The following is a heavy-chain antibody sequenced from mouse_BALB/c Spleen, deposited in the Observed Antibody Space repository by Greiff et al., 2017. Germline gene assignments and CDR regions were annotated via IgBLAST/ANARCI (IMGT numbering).Heavy chain of an antibody. CDR2: IYPGGGYT. Sequence: VQLQESGAELVRPGTSVKISCKASGYTFTNYWLGWVKQRPGHGLEWIGDIYPGGGYTNYNEKFKGKATLTADTSSSTAYMQLSSLTSEDSAVYFCARRGGNYDYAMDYWGQGTSVTVSS. D-gene: IGHD2-1*01. CDR3: ARRGGNYDYAMDY. V-gene: IGHV1-63*02. CDR1: GYTFTNYW. J-gene: IGHJ4*01.